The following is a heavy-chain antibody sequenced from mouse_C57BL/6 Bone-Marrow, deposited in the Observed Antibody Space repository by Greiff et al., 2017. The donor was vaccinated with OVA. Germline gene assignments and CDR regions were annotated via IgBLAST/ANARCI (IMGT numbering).Heavy chain of an antibody. CDR1: GFTFSSYG. CDR2: ISSGGSYT. CDR3: AREGGYYSAWFAY. Sequence: EVKLMESGGDLVKPGGSLKLSCAASGFTFSSYGMSWVRQTPDKRLEWVATISSGGSYTYYPDSVKGRFTISRDNAKNTLYLQMSSLKSEDTAMYYCAREGGYYSAWFAYWGQGTLVTVSA. D-gene: IGHD2-3*01. J-gene: IGHJ3*01. V-gene: IGHV5-6*01.